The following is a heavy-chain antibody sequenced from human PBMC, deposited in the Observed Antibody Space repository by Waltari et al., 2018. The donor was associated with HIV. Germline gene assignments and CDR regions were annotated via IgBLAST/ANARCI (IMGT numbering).Heavy chain of an antibody. CDR2: ISGNGDYI. CDR1: GFTFSNYT. J-gene: IGHJ4*02. V-gene: IGHV3-21*01. CDR3: ARDPLGYCSGGTCHWDL. D-gene: IGHD2-15*01. Sequence: EVHLVQSGGDLVKPGRSLTLSCAASGFTFSNYTMNWVRQAPGMGLEWVSSISGNGDYIYYADSMKGRVFISRDNAGDSMFLHMSSLRVEDTGIYYCARDPLGYCSGGTCHWDLWGQGSQVTVSS.